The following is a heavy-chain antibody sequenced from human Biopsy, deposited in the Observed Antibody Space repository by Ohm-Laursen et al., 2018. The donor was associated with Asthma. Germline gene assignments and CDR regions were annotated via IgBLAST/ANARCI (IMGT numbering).Heavy chain of an antibody. CDR3: ARAVDYSHYYGIDV. V-gene: IGHV1-18*01. J-gene: IGHJ6*02. CDR1: GYTFNSAG. CDR2: IGVYNGNT. Sequence: ATVKISCKTSGYTFNSAGITWVRQAPGQGLGWMGGIGVYNGNTKVAQKLQDRVTMITDTSTSTAYMELRSLRSDDTAVYFCARAVDYSHYYGIDVWGQGTTVTVS. D-gene: IGHD3-10*01.